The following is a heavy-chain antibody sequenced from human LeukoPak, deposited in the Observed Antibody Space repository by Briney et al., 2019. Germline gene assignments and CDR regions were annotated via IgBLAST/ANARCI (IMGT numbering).Heavy chain of an antibody. CDR1: GFTFSSYA. J-gene: IGHJ3*02. V-gene: IGHV3-23*01. Sequence: PGGSLRLSCAASGFTFSSYAMSWVRQAPGKGLEWVSLITGSGDTTYYADSVKGRFTISRDNSKNTLYLQMNSLRAEDTAIYYCANLKVYAFDIRGQGTMVTVSS. CDR3: ANLKVYAFDI. D-gene: IGHD5/OR15-5a*01. CDR2: ITGSGDTT.